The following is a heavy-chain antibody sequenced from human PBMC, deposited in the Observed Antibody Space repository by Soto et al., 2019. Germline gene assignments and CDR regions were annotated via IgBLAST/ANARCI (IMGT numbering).Heavy chain of an antibody. Sequence: PGGSLRLSCAASGFTFGSYNMNWVRQAPGKGLEWVSSISSSSSYIYYADSVKGRFTISRDNAKNSLYLQMNSLRAEDTAVYYCARGWELLGGYYYGMDVWGQGTTVTVSS. CDR2: ISSSSSYI. D-gene: IGHD1-26*01. J-gene: IGHJ6*02. V-gene: IGHV3-21*01. CDR3: ARGWELLGGYYYGMDV. CDR1: GFTFGSYN.